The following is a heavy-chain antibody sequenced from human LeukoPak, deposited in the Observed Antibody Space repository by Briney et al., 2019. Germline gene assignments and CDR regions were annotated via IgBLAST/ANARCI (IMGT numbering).Heavy chain of an antibody. CDR2: ISYDGSNK. CDR3: AKDLRLHEDYGDYPDY. D-gene: IGHD4-17*01. Sequence: GGSLRLSCAASGFTFSSYGMHWVRQAPGKGLEWVAVISYDGSNKYYADSVKGRFTISRDNSKNTLYLQMNSLRAEDTAVYYCAKDLRLHEDYGDYPDYWGQGTLVTVSS. CDR1: GFTFSSYG. V-gene: IGHV3-30*18. J-gene: IGHJ4*02.